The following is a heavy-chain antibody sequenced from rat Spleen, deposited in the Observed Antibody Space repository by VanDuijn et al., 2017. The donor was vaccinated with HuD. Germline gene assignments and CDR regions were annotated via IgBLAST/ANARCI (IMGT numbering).Heavy chain of an antibody. CDR1: GFTFSNSG. Sequence: EVQLVESGGGLVQPGRSLKLSCAASGFTFSNSGMAWVRKTPTKGLEWVASIGAGGSRTYYRDSVKGRFTISRDNAKSTLYLQMNSLRSEDTATYYCTTWFAYWGQGTLVTVSS. CDR3: TTWFAY. CDR2: IGAGGSRT. J-gene: IGHJ3*01. V-gene: IGHV5S23*01.